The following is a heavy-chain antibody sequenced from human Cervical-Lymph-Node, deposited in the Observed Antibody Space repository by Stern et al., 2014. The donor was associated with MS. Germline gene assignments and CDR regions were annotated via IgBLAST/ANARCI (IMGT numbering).Heavy chain of an antibody. CDR2: IYHSGST. D-gene: IGHD6-13*01. CDR3: AVIAVPGTSFDY. Sequence: VQLVESGPGLVKPSGTLSLTCVVSGGSISSTKWWSWVRQPPGKGLEWIGEIYHSGSTNYNPSLKSRVTISVDKPKNQFSLKLSSVTAADTAVYYCAVIAVPGTSFDYWGQGALVTVSS. J-gene: IGHJ4*02. CDR1: GGSISSTKW. V-gene: IGHV4-4*02.